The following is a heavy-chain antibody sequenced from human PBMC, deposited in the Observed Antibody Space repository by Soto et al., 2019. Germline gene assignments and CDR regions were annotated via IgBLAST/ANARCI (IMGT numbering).Heavy chain of an antibody. D-gene: IGHD5-12*01. V-gene: IGHV4-30-2*05. CDR1: GDTISTGGYS. J-gene: IGHJ4*02. CDR2: TYHSGNP. CDR3: ARWLGYGPHFDY. Sequence: PSETLSLTCGVSGDTISTGGYSWAWIRQPPGKALEWIGHTYHSGNPYYNPSLKSRVTISVDTSKNQFSLKLSSVTAADTAVYYCARWLGYGPHFDYWGQGTLVTVSS.